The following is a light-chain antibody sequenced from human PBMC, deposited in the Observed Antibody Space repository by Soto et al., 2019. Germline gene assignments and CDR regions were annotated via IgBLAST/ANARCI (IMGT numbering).Light chain of an antibody. V-gene: IGLV2-8*01. CDR2: EVS. Sequence: QSALTQPHSASGSPGQSVTISCTGTSSDVCGYNYVSWYQQHPGKAPKLMIYEVSNRPSGVPDRFSGSKSGNTASLTVSGLQAEDEADYYCSSYAGSNNLVFGGGNKLTVL. CDR1: SSDVCGYNY. CDR3: SSYAGSNNLV. J-gene: IGLJ2*01.